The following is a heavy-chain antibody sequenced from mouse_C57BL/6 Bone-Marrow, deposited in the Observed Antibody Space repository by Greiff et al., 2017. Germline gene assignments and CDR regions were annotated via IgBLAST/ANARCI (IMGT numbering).Heavy chain of an antibody. CDR2: ISYDGSN. J-gene: IGHJ4*01. V-gene: IGHV3-6*01. Sequence: ESGPGLVKPSQSLSLTCSVTGYSITSGYYWNWIRQFPGNKLEWMGYISYDGSNNYNPSLKNRISITRDTSKNQFFLKLNSVTTEDTATYYCAGGYYYAMDYWGQGTSVTVSS. CDR3: AGGYYYAMDY. CDR1: GYSITSGYY.